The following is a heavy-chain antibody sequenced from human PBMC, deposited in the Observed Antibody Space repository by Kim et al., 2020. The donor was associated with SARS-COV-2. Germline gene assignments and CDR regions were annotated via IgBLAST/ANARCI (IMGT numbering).Heavy chain of an antibody. CDR1: GFTFSSYW. CDR3: ARGSFQQGFDP. CDR2: IKGDGSDT. Sequence: GGSLRLSCEASGFTFSSYWMNWVCQGPGKGLVWVSRIKGDGSDTHYADFVKGRFTISRDNAKNTLHLQLNSLGVEDTATYYCARGSFQQGFDPWGQGTLVTVSS. J-gene: IGHJ5*02. V-gene: IGHV3-74*01. D-gene: IGHD6-13*01.